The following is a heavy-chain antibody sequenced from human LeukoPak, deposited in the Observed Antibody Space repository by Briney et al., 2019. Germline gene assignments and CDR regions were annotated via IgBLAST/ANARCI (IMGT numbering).Heavy chain of an antibody. CDR1: GGSLSSSSYY. V-gene: IGHV4-39*01. CDR3: ARRNVVVAAD. CDR2: IDYSGST. Sequence: SSETLCLTCTVSGGSLSSSSYYGGWIRQPPGKGLGWIGSIDYSGSTYYNPSPKSRVTISVDTSKNQFSLKLSAVTAAYSAVYYCARRNVVVAADWGQGTLVTVSS. J-gene: IGHJ4*02. D-gene: IGHD2-15*01.